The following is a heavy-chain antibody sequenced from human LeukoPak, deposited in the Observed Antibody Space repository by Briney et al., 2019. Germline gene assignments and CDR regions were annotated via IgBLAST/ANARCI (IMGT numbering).Heavy chain of an antibody. Sequence: SQTLSLTCAISGDSVSSNSAAWNWIRQSPSRGLEWLGRTYYRSKCYNGYAVSVKSRVTINPDTSKNQFSLQLNTVTPEDTAVYYCARVFYSAYDTSFDYWGQGTLVTVSS. CDR1: GDSVSSNSAA. D-gene: IGHD5-12*01. CDR3: ARVFYSAYDTSFDY. V-gene: IGHV6-1*01. J-gene: IGHJ4*02. CDR2: TYYRSKCYN.